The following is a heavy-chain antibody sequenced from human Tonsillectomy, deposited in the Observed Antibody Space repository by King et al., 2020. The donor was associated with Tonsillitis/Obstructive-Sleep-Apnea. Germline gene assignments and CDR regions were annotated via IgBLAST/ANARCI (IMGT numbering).Heavy chain of an antibody. J-gene: IGHJ4*02. V-gene: IGHV3-30*18. CDR1: GFTFSSYG. CDR2: ISYDGSNK. D-gene: IGHD5-18*01. Sequence: VQLVESGGGVVLPGRSLRLSCAASGFTFSSYGMHWVRQAPGKGLEWVAVISYDGSNKYYADSVKGRFTISRDNSKNTLYLQMNSLRAEDTAVYYCAKDNVDTAMVPFDYWGQGTLVTVSS. CDR3: AKDNVDTAMVPFDY.